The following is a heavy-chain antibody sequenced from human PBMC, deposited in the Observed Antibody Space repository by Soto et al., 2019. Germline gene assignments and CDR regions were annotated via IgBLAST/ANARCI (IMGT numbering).Heavy chain of an antibody. CDR3: VREACINGVCYDNPFDI. CDR1: GYTFTTYA. J-gene: IGHJ3*02. D-gene: IGHD2-8*01. CDR2: INGGNGNT. Sequence: QVHLVQSGAEVKKPGASVKVSCQASGYTFTTYAIHWLRQAPGQRLEWMGWINGGNGNTRYSQTLQGRVALTRDKSASTVYMELSSLRSEDTAVYYCVREACINGVCYDNPFDIWGQGTMVTVSS. V-gene: IGHV1-3*01.